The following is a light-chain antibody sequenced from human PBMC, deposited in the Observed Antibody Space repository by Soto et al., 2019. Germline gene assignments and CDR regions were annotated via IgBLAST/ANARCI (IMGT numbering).Light chain of an antibody. CDR2: KAS. CDR3: QQYNSYSQT. CDR1: QSISSW. Sequence: DIQMTQSPSTLSASVGDRGTITCRASQSISSWLAWYQQKPGKAPKLLIYKASSLESGVPSRFSGSGSGTEFTLTISSLQPDDFATYYCQQYNSYSQTFGQGTKADIK. V-gene: IGKV1-5*03. J-gene: IGKJ1*01.